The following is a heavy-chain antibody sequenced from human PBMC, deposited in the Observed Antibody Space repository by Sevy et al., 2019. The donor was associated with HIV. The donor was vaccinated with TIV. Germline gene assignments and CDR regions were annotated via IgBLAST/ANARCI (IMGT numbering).Heavy chain of an antibody. CDR2: ISYDGSNK. Sequence: GGSLRLSCAASGFTFSSYAMHWVRQAPGKGLEWVAVISYDGSNKYYADSVKGRFTISRDNSKNTLYLQMNSLRAEDTAVYYCARDSTSSGYYSNIDYWGQRTLVTVSS. D-gene: IGHD3-22*01. V-gene: IGHV3-30-3*01. J-gene: IGHJ4*02. CDR1: GFTFSSYA. CDR3: ARDSTSSGYYSNIDY.